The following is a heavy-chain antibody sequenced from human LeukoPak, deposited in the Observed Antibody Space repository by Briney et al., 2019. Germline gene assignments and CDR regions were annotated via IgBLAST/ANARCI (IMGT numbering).Heavy chain of an antibody. D-gene: IGHD6-19*01. V-gene: IGHV3-21*01. Sequence: PGGSLRLSCAASGFTFSSYSMNRVRQAPGKGLEWVSSISSSSYIYYADSVKGRFTISRDNAKNSLYLQMNSLRAEDTAVYYCARGAVAGTGVKYWGRGTLVTVSS. J-gene: IGHJ4*02. CDR3: ARGAVAGTGVKY. CDR1: GFTFSSYS. CDR2: ISSSSYI.